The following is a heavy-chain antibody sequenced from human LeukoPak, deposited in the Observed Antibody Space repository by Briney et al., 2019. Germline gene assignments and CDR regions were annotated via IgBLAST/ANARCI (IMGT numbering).Heavy chain of an antibody. CDR3: ARESYCSSTSCYEGPGYYYYGMDV. J-gene: IGHJ6*02. D-gene: IGHD2-2*01. V-gene: IGHV1-18*01. Sequence: ASVKVSCKASGYTFTSYGISWVRQAPGQGLEWVGWISAYNGNTNYAQKLQGRVTMTTDTSTSTAYMELRSLRSDDTAVYYCARESYCSSTSCYEGPGYYYYGMDVWGQGTTVTVSS. CDR1: GYTFTSYG. CDR2: ISAYNGNT.